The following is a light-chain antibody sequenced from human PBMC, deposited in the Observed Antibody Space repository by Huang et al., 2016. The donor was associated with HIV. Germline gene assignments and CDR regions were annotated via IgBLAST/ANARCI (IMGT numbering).Light chain of an antibody. CDR3: MQGTHWPPIT. V-gene: IGKV2-30*01. CDR1: QSLIYSDGNTY. CDR2: KVS. J-gene: IGKJ5*01. Sequence: DVVLTQSPLSLPVTLGQPASISCWSSQSLIYSDGNTYLNWFQQRPGQSPRRLIYKVSSRDSGVPDRYSGSGSGSDFTLKISKVEAEDVAVYYCMQGTHWPPITFGQGTRLEIK.